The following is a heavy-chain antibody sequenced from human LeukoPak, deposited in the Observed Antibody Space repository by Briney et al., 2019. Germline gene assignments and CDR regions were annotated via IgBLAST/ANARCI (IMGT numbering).Heavy chain of an antibody. CDR3: ARGASDDSGPEVDP. D-gene: IGHD3-22*01. CDR1: GGSISSYY. Sequence: SETLSLTCTVSGGSISSYYWSWIRQPPGKGLEWIGYIYYSGSTNYNPSLKSRVTISVDTSKNQFSLKLSSVTAADTAVYYCARGASDDSGPEVDPWGQGTLVTVSS. J-gene: IGHJ5*02. V-gene: IGHV4-59*01. CDR2: IYYSGST.